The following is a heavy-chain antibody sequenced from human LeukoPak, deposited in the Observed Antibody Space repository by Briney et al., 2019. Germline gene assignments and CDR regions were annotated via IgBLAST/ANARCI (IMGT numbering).Heavy chain of an antibody. Sequence: GGSLRLSCAASGFTFSSYWMSWVRQAPGKGLEWVANIKQDGSEKYYVDSVKVRFTISRDNAKNSLYLQMNSLRAEDTAVYYCARLAVASLDAFDIWGQGTMVTVSS. CDR3: ARLAVASLDAFDI. CDR2: IKQDGSEK. D-gene: IGHD6-19*01. J-gene: IGHJ3*02. V-gene: IGHV3-7*01. CDR1: GFTFSSYW.